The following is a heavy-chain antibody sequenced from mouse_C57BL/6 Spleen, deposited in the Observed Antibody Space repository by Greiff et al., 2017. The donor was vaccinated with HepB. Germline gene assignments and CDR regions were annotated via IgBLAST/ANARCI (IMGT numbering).Heavy chain of an antibody. J-gene: IGHJ1*03. CDR2: IYPSDSET. Sequence: QVQLQQPGAELVRPGSSVKLSCKASGYTFTSYWMDWVKQRPGQGLEWIGNIYPSDSETHYNQKFKDKATLTVDKSSSTAYMQLSSLTSEDSAVYYCAREKIYYGNSWDFDGWGTGTTVTVSS. D-gene: IGHD2-1*01. CDR3: AREKIYYGNSWDFDG. V-gene: IGHV1-61*01. CDR1: GYTFTSYW.